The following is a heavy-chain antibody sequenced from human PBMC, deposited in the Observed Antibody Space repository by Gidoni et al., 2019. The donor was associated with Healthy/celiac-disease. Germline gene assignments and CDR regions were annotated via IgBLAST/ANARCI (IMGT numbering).Heavy chain of an antibody. Sequence: EVQLVESGGGLVKPGGSLRLSCAPSGFTFSSYSMNWVRQAPGKGLAWVSSISSSSSYIYYADSVKGRFTISRENAKNSLYLQMNSLRAEDTAVYYCARGWGSGSCDYWGQGTLVTVSS. CDR2: ISSSSSYI. J-gene: IGHJ4*02. CDR3: ARGWGSGSCDY. V-gene: IGHV3-21*01. D-gene: IGHD3-10*01. CDR1: GFTFSSYS.